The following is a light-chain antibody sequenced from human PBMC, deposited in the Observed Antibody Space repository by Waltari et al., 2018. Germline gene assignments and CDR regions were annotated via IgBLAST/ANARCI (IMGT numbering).Light chain of an antibody. CDR2: DVN. V-gene: IGLV2-11*01. CDR1: SGELGRYLY. CDR3: CSYVGRYV. Sequence: SALTQPRSVSGSPGQALPIPCIVPSGELGRYLYVSWYQHHPGKAPRPLLYDVNKRPSGVPDRFSGSKSDNTASLTISGVQADDEADYYCCSYVGRYVFGTGTKVTIL. J-gene: IGLJ1*01.